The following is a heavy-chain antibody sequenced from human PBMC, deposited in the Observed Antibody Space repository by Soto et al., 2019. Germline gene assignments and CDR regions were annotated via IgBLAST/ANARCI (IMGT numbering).Heavy chain of an antibody. J-gene: IGHJ4*02. CDR1: GGSISSGGYY. V-gene: IGHV4-30-4*08. CDR3: ARMRLNYGADF. D-gene: IGHD1-7*01. Sequence: PSETLSLTCTVSGGSISSGGYYWSWIRQYPGKGLEWIGYIYHDRGTYYNPSLRSRLRLSLDISENQFSLKLASVTAADTAVYYCARMRLNYGADFWGQGIRVTVSS. CDR2: IYHDRGT.